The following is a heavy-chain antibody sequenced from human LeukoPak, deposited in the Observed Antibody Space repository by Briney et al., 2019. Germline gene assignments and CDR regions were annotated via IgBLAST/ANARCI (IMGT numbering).Heavy chain of an antibody. J-gene: IGHJ4*02. V-gene: IGHV3-23*01. CDR3: AKDGSGSYYRFDY. CDR1: GFTFSSYA. CDR2: ISGSGGST. Sequence: GGSLRLSCAASGFTFSSYAMSWVRQAPGKGLEWVSAISGSGGSTYYADSVKGQFTISRDNSKNTLYLQMNSLRAEDTAVYYCAKDGSGSYYRFDYWGQGTLVTVSS. D-gene: IGHD3-10*01.